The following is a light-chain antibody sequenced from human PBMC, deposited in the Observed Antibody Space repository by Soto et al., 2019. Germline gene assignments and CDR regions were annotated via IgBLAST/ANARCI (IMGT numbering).Light chain of an antibody. CDR2: GAS. Sequence: EIVLTQSPGTLSLSPGERATLSCRASQSVSNYLAWYQRKPGQAPRLLIYGASSRATGIPARFSGSGSGTDFTLTISRLEPEDFAVYYCHQYGGSPQTFGQGTKVEIK. V-gene: IGKV3-20*01. CDR3: HQYGGSPQT. CDR1: QSVSNY. J-gene: IGKJ1*01.